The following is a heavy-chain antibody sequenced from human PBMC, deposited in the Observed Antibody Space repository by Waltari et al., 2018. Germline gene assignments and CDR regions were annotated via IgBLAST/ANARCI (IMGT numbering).Heavy chain of an antibody. CDR3: ARGSYYDFWSGSSRQNWFDP. CDR1: GYTFTSYD. D-gene: IGHD3-3*01. J-gene: IGHJ5*02. V-gene: IGHV1-8*02. CDR2: MNPTSGNT. Sequence: QVQLVQSGAEVKKPGASVKVSCKASGYTFTSYDINWVRQATGQGLEWMGWMNPTSGNTGYAQKFQGRVTMTRNTSISTAYMELSSLRSEDTAVYYCARGSYYDFWSGSSRQNWFDPWGQGTLVTVSS.